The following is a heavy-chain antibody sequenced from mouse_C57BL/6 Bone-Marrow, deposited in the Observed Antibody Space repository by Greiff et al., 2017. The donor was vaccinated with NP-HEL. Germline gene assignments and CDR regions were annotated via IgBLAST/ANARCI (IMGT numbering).Heavy chain of an antibody. V-gene: IGHV7-1*01. J-gene: IGHJ3*01. D-gene: IGHD2-4*01. Sequence: EVQVVESGGGLVQSGRSLRLSCATSGFTFSDFYMEWVRQAPGKGLEWIAASRNKANDYTTEYSASVKGRFIVSRDTSQSILYLQMNALRAEDTAIYYCARDDYDGAFAYWGQGTLVTVSA. CDR2: SRNKANDYTT. CDR3: ARDDYDGAFAY. CDR1: GFTFSDFY.